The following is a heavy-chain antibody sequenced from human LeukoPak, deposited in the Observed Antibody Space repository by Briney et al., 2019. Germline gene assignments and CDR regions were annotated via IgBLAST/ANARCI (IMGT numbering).Heavy chain of an antibody. CDR3: ARDEGPYDYVWGSYRRDPAGDY. CDR1: GGSISSSSYY. Sequence: PSETLSLTCTVSGGSISSSSYYWGWIRQPPGKGLEWIGSIYYSGSTYYNPSLKSRVTISVDTSKNQFSLKLSSVTAADTAVYYCARDEGPYDYVWGSYRRDPAGDYWGQGTLVTVSS. V-gene: IGHV4-39*07. CDR2: IYYSGST. D-gene: IGHD3-16*02. J-gene: IGHJ4*02.